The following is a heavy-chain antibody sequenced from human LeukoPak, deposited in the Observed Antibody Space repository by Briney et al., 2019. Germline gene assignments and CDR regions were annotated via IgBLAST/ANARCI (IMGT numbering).Heavy chain of an antibody. V-gene: IGHV1-69*13. J-gene: IGHJ4*02. Sequence: GASVKVSCKASGGTFSSYAISWVRQAPGQGLEWMGGIIPIFGTANYAQKFQGRVTITADESTSTAYMELSSLRSEDTAVYYCARGHGLRLGELSFKWGQGTLVTVSS. CDR2: IIPIFGTA. CDR1: GGTFSSYA. D-gene: IGHD3-16*02. CDR3: ARGHGLRLGELSFK.